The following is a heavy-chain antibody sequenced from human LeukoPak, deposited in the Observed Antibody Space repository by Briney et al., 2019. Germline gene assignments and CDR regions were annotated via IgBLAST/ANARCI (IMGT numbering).Heavy chain of an antibody. CDR1: GFTFGDYA. Sequence: PGGSLRLSCAASGFTFGDYAMSWVCQAPGKGLEWVGFIRSKAYGGTTEYAASVKGRFTISRDDSKSIAYLQMNSLKTEDTAVYYCTSQDQRSYSKNYCYYYMDVWGKGTTVTISS. CDR2: IRSKAYGGTT. CDR3: TSQDQRSYSKNYCYYYMDV. D-gene: IGHD4-11*01. J-gene: IGHJ6*03. V-gene: IGHV3-49*04.